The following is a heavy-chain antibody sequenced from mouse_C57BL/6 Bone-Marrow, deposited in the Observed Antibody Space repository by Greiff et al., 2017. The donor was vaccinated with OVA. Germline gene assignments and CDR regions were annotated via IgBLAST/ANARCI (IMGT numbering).Heavy chain of an antibody. Sequence: EVHLVESGGGLVKPGGSLKLSCAASGFTFSDYGMHWVRQAPEKGLEWVAYISSGSSTIYYADTVKGRFTISRDNAKNTLFLQMTSLRSEDTAMYYCAKESAPPYDGYWFAYWGQGTLVTVSA. CDR1: GFTFSDYG. CDR2: ISSGSSTI. D-gene: IGHD2-3*01. V-gene: IGHV5-17*01. J-gene: IGHJ3*01. CDR3: AKESAPPYDGYWFAY.